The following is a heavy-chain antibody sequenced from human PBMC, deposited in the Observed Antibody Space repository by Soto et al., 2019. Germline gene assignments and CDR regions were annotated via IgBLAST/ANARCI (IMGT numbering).Heavy chain of an antibody. Sequence: GGSLRLSCAASGFTFSSYGMHWVRQAPGKGLEWVAVISYDGSNKYYADSVKGRFTISRDNSKNTLYLQMNSLRAEDTAVYYCAKGGSSSSTLSPKYYYYYYMDVWGKGTTVTVSS. CDR3: AKGGSSSSTLSPKYYYYYYMDV. V-gene: IGHV3-30*18. J-gene: IGHJ6*03. CDR1: GFTFSSYG. CDR2: ISYDGSNK. D-gene: IGHD6-6*01.